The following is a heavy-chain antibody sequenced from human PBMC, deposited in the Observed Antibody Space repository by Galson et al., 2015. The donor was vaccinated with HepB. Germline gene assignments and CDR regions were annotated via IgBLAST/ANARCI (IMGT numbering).Heavy chain of an antibody. CDR3: ARDQWQRLVGWFDP. J-gene: IGHJ5*02. Sequence: SLRLSCAASGFTFSSYAMHWVRQAPGKGLEWVANIKQDGSQKYYVDSVKGRFTVSRDNAKNSLYLQMNSLRAEDTAVYYCARDQWQRLVGWFDPWGQGTLVTVSS. V-gene: IGHV3-7*03. CDR1: GFTFSSYA. D-gene: IGHD5-12*01. CDR2: IKQDGSQK.